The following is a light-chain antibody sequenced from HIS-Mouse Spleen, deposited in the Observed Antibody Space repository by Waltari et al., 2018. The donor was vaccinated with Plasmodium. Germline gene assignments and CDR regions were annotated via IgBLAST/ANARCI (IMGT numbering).Light chain of an antibody. J-gene: IGLJ3*02. CDR2: YYSDSDK. V-gene: IGLV5-37*01. CDR3: MIWPSNASGV. CDR1: RAINVGSYN. Sequence: QPVLTQPPSSSASPGASASLTCTFPRAINVGSYNIHWYQQKPGSPPRYLLYYYSDSDKGQGSGVPSRFSGSKDASANTGILLISGLQSEDEADYYCMIWPSNASGVFGGGTKLTVL.